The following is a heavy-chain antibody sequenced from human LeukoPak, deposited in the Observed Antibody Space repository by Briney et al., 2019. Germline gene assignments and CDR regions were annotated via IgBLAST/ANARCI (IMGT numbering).Heavy chain of an antibody. Sequence: GGSLRLSCAASGFTFSSYEMNWVRQAPGKGLEWVSYISSSGSTIYYADSVKGRFTISRDNAKNSLYLQMNSLRAEDTAVYYCARDFLPDYYDSSCYPVSDYWGQGTLVTVSS. V-gene: IGHV3-48*03. CDR3: ARDFLPDYYDSSCYPVSDY. J-gene: IGHJ4*02. CDR2: ISSSGSTI. CDR1: GFTFSSYE. D-gene: IGHD3-22*01.